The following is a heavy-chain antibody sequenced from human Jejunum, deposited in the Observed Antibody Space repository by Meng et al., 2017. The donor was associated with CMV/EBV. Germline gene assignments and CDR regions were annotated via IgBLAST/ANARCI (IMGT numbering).Heavy chain of an antibody. V-gene: IGHV3-20*03. CDR2: INWNGGTT. CDR3: ARAQGYYDSSGYYNSYYYYGMDV. Sequence: SWVRPAPGKGLEWVSDINWNGGTTTYADSVKGRFTISRDNAKNSLYLQMNSLRAEDTALYYCARAQGYYDSSGYYNSYYYYGMDVWGQGTTVTVSS. D-gene: IGHD3-22*01. J-gene: IGHJ6*02.